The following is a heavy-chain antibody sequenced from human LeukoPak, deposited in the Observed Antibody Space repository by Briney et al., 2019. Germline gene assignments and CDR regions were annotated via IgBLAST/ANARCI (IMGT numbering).Heavy chain of an antibody. Sequence: ASVKVSCKASGYTFTSYGISWVRQAPGQGLEWMGWIGAYNGNTNYAQKLQGRVTMTTDTSTSTAYMELRSLRSDDTAVYYCARTLPVLRYFDWLSGGNYFDYWGQGTLVTVSS. D-gene: IGHD3-9*01. V-gene: IGHV1-18*01. CDR1: GYTFTSYG. J-gene: IGHJ4*02. CDR2: IGAYNGNT. CDR3: ARTLPVLRYFDWLSGGNYFDY.